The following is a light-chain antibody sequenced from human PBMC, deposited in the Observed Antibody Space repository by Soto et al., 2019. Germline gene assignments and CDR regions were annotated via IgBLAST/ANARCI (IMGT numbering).Light chain of an antibody. J-gene: IGKJ4*01. V-gene: IGKV3-11*01. CDR1: QSVSSY. CDR2: DAS. CDR3: QQRSNWPWLT. Sequence: EIVLTQSPATLSLSPGERATLSCRASQSVSSYLAWYQQKPGQAPRLLIYDASNRATGIPARFSGSGSGTDFTLTSSSLEPEDFAVYYCQQRSNWPWLTFGGGTKVEIK.